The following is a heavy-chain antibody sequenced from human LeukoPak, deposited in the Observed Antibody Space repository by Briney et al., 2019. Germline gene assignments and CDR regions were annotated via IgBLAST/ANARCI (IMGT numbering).Heavy chain of an antibody. Sequence: ASVKVSCKASGYTFTGYYMHWVRQAPGQGLEWVGWINPNSGGTNYAQKFQGRVTMTRDTSISTAYMELSRLRSDDTAVYYCARGSGSPPIRRGYWGQGTLVTVSS. V-gene: IGHV1-2*02. CDR1: GYTFTGYY. D-gene: IGHD3-10*01. CDR2: INPNSGGT. J-gene: IGHJ4*02. CDR3: ARGSGSPPIRRGY.